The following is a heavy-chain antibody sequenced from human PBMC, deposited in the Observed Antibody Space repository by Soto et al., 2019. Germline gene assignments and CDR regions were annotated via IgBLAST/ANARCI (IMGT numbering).Heavy chain of an antibody. J-gene: IGHJ4*02. D-gene: IGHD3-10*01. CDR2: IYYSGST. CDR3: ASNLWFGEID. V-gene: IGHV4-39*01. Sequence: PSETLSLTCTVSGGSISSSSYYWGWVRQPPGKGLEWIGSIYYSGSTYYNPSLKSRVTISVDTSKNQFSLKLSSVTAADTAVYYCASNLWFGEIDWGQGTLVTVSS. CDR1: GGSISSSSYY.